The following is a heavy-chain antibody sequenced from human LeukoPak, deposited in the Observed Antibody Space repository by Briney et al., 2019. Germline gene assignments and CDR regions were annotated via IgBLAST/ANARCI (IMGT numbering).Heavy chain of an antibody. CDR2: MDKETNLYAT. CDR1: GFTFSDSA. Sequence: GESPKLSCVASGFTFSDSAIHWVRQASGKGLEWIGHMDKETNLYATALAASVKGRFTVSRDDSKNTAYLHMNSLKTEDTALYYCTRNSGTYNWFDPWGQGTLVTVSS. D-gene: IGHD1-26*01. V-gene: IGHV3-73*01. CDR3: TRNSGTYNWFDP. J-gene: IGHJ5*02.